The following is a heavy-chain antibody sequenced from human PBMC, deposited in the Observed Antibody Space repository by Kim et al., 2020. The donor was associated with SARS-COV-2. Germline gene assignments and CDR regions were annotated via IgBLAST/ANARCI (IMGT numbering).Heavy chain of an antibody. Sequence: SLKSRVTISVDTSKSQFSLKLSSVTAADTAVYYCARAPYDFWSGYYPFDYWGQGTLVTVSS. J-gene: IGHJ4*02. D-gene: IGHD3-3*01. V-gene: IGHV4-34*01. CDR3: ARAPYDFWSGYYPFDY.